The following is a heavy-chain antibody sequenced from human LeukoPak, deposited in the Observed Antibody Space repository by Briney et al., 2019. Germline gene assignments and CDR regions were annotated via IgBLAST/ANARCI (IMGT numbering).Heavy chain of an antibody. CDR1: GDSISSGDYY. Sequence: PSQTLSLTCTVSGDSISSGDYYWSWIRQPAGKGLEWIGRISSSGSTNYNPSLKSRVTISVDTSKNQFSLKLSSVTAADTAVYYCARLSNVYYFDYWGQGTLVTVSS. CDR3: ARLSNVYYFDY. CDR2: ISSSGST. V-gene: IGHV4-61*02. J-gene: IGHJ4*02. D-gene: IGHD3-3*02.